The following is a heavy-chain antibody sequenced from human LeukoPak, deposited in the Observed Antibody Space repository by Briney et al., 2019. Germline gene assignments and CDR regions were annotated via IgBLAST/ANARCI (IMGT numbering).Heavy chain of an antibody. Sequence: SQTLSLTCALSGDSVSSNSAAWNWIRQSPSRGLEWLGRTYYRSKWYNDYAVSVKSRITINPDTSKNQFSLQLNSVTPEDTAVYYCARVNSIAPRPLTYFDYWGQGTLVTVSS. CDR3: ARVNSIAPRPLTYFDY. V-gene: IGHV6-1*01. CDR2: TYYRSKWYN. D-gene: IGHD6-6*01. J-gene: IGHJ4*02. CDR1: GDSVSSNSAA.